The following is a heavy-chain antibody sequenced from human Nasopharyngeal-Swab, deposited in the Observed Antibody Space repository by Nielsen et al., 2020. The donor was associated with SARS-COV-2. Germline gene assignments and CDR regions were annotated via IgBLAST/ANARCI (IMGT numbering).Heavy chain of an antibody. CDR3: AKGDSAAGSSSDY. CDR2: ISGSGSST. Sequence: GGSLRLSCAASGFTFSSYAMSWVRQAPGKGLEWVSTISGSGSSTYYADSVKGRFTISRDNSKNTLYLQMNRLRVEDTAVYYCAKGDSAAGSSSDYWGQGTLVTVSS. CDR1: GFTFSSYA. V-gene: IGHV3-23*01. J-gene: IGHJ4*02. D-gene: IGHD6-13*01.